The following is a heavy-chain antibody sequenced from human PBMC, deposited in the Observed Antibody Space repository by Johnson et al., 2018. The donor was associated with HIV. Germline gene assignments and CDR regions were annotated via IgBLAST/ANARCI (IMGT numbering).Heavy chain of an antibody. V-gene: IGHV3-30*04. J-gene: IGHJ3*02. Sequence: QVQLVESGGGVVQPGRSLRLSCAASGFTFSSYAMHWVRQAPGKGLAWVAVISYDGSNKYYADSVKGRFTISRDNSKNTLYLQMNSLRAEDTAVYYCAKDLPPMILVGGDACDIWGQGTMVTVSS. CDR2: ISYDGSNK. D-gene: IGHD3-22*01. CDR1: GFTFSSYA. CDR3: AKDLPPMILVGGDACDI.